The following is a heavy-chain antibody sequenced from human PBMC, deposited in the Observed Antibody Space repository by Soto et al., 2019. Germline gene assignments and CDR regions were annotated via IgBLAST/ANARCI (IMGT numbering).Heavy chain of an antibody. CDR1: GGTFSSYA. J-gene: IGHJ5*02. V-gene: IGHV1-69*13. D-gene: IGHD1-26*01. CDR3: AKSYSNHTTWYDP. Sequence: ASVKVSCKASGGTFSSYAISWVRQAPGQGLEWMGGIIPIFGTANYAQKFQGRVTITADESTSTAYMELSSLRSEDTAVYYCAKSYSNHTTWYDPWGQRTLVTVSS. CDR2: IIPIFGTA.